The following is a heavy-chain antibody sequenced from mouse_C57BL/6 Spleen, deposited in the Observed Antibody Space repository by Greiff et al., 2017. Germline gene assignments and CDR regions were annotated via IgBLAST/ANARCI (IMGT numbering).Heavy chain of an antibody. Sequence: EVKLVESGPVLVKPGASVKMSCKASGYTFTDYYMNWVKQSHGKSLEWIGVINPYNGGTSYNQKFKGKATLTVDKSSSTAYMELNSLTSEDSAVYYCARGNHGAMDYWGQGTSVTVSS. CDR3: ARGNHGAMDY. CDR1: GYTFTDYY. V-gene: IGHV1-19*01. CDR2: INPYNGGT. J-gene: IGHJ4*01.